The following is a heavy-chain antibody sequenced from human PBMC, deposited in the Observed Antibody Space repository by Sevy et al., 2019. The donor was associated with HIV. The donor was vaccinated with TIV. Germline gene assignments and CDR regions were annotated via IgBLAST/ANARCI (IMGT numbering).Heavy chain of an antibody. CDR3: ARHLGSYSSGWYYFDY. V-gene: IGHV3-7*01. D-gene: IGHD6-19*01. CDR1: GFTFSSYW. J-gene: IGHJ4*02. CDR2: IKQDGSEK. Sequence: GGSLRLSCAASGFTFSSYWMSWVRQAPGKGLEWVANIKQDGSEKYYVDSVKGRFTISRDNAKNSLYLQMNSLRAEDTAVYYCARHLGSYSSGWYYFDYWCQGTLVTVSS.